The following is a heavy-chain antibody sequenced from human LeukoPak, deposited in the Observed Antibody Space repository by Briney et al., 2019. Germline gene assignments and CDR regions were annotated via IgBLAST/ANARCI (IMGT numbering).Heavy chain of an antibody. Sequence: GGSLRLSYAASGFTFSSYAISWVRQAPGKGLERVSAISGSGGSTYYADSVKGRFTISRDNSKNTLYLQMNSLRAEDTAVYYCAKWIAAPPNGGYWGQGTLVTVSS. CDR2: ISGSGGST. V-gene: IGHV3-23*01. CDR1: GFTFSSYA. D-gene: IGHD6-6*01. CDR3: AKWIAAPPNGGY. J-gene: IGHJ4*02.